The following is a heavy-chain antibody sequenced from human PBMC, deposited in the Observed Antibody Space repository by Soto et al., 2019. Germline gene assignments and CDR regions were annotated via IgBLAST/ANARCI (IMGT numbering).Heavy chain of an antibody. CDR3: ARRAVMITFGGVIARRSYYMDV. J-gene: IGHJ6*03. D-gene: IGHD3-16*02. CDR1: GYTLTEIS. V-gene: IGHV1-24*01. Sequence: GASVKVSCKVSGYTLTEISIHRVRQAPGKRLEWMGGFDPGDGETSYAQKFQGRVTMTRDTSTDTAYMELRSPRSEDTAVYYCARRAVMITFGGVIARRSYYMDVWGKGTTVTVSS. CDR2: FDPGDGET.